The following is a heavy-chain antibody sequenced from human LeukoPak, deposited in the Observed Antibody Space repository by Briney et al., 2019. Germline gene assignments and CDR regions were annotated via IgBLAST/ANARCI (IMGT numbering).Heavy chain of an antibody. CDR3: ARHTRQLPPYYFDY. CDR2: IYYSGST. Sequence: PSETLSLTCAVSGYSISSGYYWGWIRQPPGKGLEWIGSIYYSGSTYYNPSLKSRVTISVDTSKNQFSLKLSSVTAADTAVYYCARHTRQLPPYYFDYWGQGTLVTVSS. V-gene: IGHV4-38-2*01. J-gene: IGHJ4*02. D-gene: IGHD2-2*01. CDR1: GYSISSGYY.